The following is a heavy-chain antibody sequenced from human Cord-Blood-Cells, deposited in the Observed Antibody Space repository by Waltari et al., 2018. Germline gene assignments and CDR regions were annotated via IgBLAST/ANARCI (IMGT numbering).Heavy chain of an antibody. J-gene: IGHJ4*02. D-gene: IGHD6-13*01. CDR1: GGTISSYS. CDR3: ARRAAAGTDDY. Sequence: QVQLQESVPGLVQPSETLSLTCTVDGGTISSYSWSWIRQPPGKGREWIGYIYYSGSTNYNPSLKSRVTISGDTSNNQFSLKLSSVTAADTAVYYCARRAAAGTDDYWGQGTLVTVSS. CDR2: IYYSGST. V-gene: IGHV4-59*01.